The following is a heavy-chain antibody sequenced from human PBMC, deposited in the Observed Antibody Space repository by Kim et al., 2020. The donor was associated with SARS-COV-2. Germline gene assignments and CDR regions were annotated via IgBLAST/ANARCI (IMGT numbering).Heavy chain of an antibody. V-gene: IGHV4-59*01. CDR3: SRGPREWVQNTATWYFVL. D-gene: IGHD1-1*01. CDR2: IYYSGST. J-gene: IGHJ2*01. Sequence: SETLSLTCTVSGGSISSYYWSWIRQPPGKGLEWIGYIYYSGSTNYNPSLKSRVTISVDTSKNQFSLKLSSVTAADTAVYSCSRGPREWVQNTATWYFVL. CDR1: GGSISSYY.